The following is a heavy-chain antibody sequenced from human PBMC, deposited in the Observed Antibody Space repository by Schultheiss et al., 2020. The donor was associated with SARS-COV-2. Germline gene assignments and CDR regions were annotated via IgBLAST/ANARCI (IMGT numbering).Heavy chain of an antibody. CDR1: GFTFRSYA. V-gene: IGHV3-74*01. CDR3: AKLGGGFDALDV. J-gene: IGHJ3*01. D-gene: IGHD3-16*01. CDR2: INPDGSHT. Sequence: GGSLRLSCAASGFTFRSYAMSWVRLAPGKGLMWVARINPDGSHTTYADSVRGRFTISRDESKNTLYLQMNRLRLEDTAVYYCAKLGGGFDALDVWGQGTLVTVSS.